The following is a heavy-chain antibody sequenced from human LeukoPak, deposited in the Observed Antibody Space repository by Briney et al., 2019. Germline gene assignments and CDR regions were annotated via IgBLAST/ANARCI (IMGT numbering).Heavy chain of an antibody. Sequence: GGSLRLSCAASGFTFSSYAMHWVRQAPGKGLEWVAVISYDGSNKYYTDSVKGRFTISRDNSKNTLYLQMNSLRPEDPAVYYWARDTARDYGDFASWGQGTLVTVSS. CDR3: ARDTARDYGDFAS. D-gene: IGHD4-17*01. CDR1: GFTFSSYA. CDR2: ISYDGSNK. J-gene: IGHJ4*02. V-gene: IGHV3-30*04.